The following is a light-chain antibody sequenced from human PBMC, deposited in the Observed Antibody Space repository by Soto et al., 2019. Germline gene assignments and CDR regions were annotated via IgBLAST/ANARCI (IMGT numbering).Light chain of an antibody. CDR3: SSYTTSSTYV. V-gene: IGLV2-14*01. J-gene: IGLJ1*01. CDR1: SSDVGGYNY. Sequence: QAVVTQPASVSGSPGQSITISCTGTSSDVGGYNYVSWYQQHPGKAPKLMIYEVSNRPSGVSYRFSGSKSGNTASLTISGLQAEDEADYYCSSYTTSSTYVFGTGTQLTVL. CDR2: EVS.